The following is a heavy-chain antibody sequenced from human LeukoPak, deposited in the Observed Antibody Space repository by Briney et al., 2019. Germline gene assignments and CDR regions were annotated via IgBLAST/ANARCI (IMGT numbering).Heavy chain of an antibody. Sequence: PGGSLRLSCAASGFALNNYAMSWVRQAPGKGLEWVSNINDNGGQRHYADSVKGRFTISRDNCKNMMFLQMDSLRAEDTAVYYCAKTQCNVGATGYFDYWGRGILVTVSS. J-gene: IGHJ4*02. CDR1: GFALNNYA. D-gene: IGHD1-26*01. CDR3: AKTQCNVGATGYFDY. CDR2: INDNGGQR. V-gene: IGHV3-23*01.